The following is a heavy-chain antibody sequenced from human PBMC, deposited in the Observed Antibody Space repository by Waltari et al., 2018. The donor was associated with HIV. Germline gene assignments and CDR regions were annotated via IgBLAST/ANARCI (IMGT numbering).Heavy chain of an antibody. V-gene: IGHV3-9*01. CDR3: AKGGDYYDSSGFYFDY. Sequence: EVQLVESGGGLVQPGRSLRLSCAASGFTFDDYAMHWVRQAPGKGLECVSGISWNSGSTGYADSVKGRFTISRDNAKNSLYLQMNSLRAEDTALYYCAKGGDYYDSSGFYFDYWGQGTLVTVSS. D-gene: IGHD3-22*01. CDR2: ISWNSGST. J-gene: IGHJ4*02. CDR1: GFTFDDYA.